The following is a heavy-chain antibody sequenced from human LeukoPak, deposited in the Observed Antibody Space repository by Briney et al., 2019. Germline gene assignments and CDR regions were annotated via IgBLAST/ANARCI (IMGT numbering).Heavy chain of an antibody. Sequence: GGSLRLSCAASGFTFSSYGMHWVRQAPGKGLEWVAFIRYDGSNKYYADSVKGRFTISRDNSKNTLYLQMNGLRAEDTAVYYCAKDRVVGAPRNPFDYWGQGTLVTVSS. CDR3: AKDRVVGAPRNPFDY. CDR2: IRYDGSNK. V-gene: IGHV3-30*02. J-gene: IGHJ4*02. CDR1: GFTFSSYG. D-gene: IGHD1-26*01.